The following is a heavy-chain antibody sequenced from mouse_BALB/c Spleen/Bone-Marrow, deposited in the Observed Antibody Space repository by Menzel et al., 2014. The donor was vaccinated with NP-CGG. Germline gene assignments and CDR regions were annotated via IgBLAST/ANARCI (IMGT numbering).Heavy chain of an antibody. CDR1: GYTFTSYW. CDR2: INPSNGRT. Sequence: QVQLQQSGAELVKPGASVKLSCKASGYTFTSYWVHWVKQRPGQGLEWIGEINPSNGRTNYNEKFKSKATLTVDKSSSTAYMQLSSLTSEVSAVYYCARGGFDYWGQGTTLTVSS. CDR3: ARGGFDY. V-gene: IGHV1S81*02. J-gene: IGHJ2*01.